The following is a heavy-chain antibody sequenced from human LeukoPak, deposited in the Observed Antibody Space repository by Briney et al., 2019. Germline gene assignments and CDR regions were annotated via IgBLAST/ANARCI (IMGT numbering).Heavy chain of an antibody. CDR2: INHSGST. CDR3: ARGGPRFPTQH. Sequence: SETLSLTCAVYGGSFSGYYWSWIRQPPGKGLEWIGEINHSGSTNYNPSLKSRVTISVDTSKNQFSLKLSSVTAADTAVYYCARGGPRFPTQHWGQGTLVTVSS. J-gene: IGHJ1*01. V-gene: IGHV4-34*01. CDR1: GGSFSGYY.